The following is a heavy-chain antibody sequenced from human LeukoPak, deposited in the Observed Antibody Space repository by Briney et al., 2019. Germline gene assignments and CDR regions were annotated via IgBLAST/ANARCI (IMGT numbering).Heavy chain of an antibody. V-gene: IGHV1-2*02. D-gene: IGHD1-14*01. J-gene: IGHJ4*02. CDR1: GYTFTGYY. CDR3: ALSTPEGDFDY. CDR2: INPNSGGT. Sequence: RASVKASCKASGYTFTGYYMHWVRQAPGQGLEWMGWINPNSGGTNYAQKFQGRVTMTRDTSISTAYMELSRLRSDDTAVYYCALSTPEGDFDYWGQGTLVTVSS.